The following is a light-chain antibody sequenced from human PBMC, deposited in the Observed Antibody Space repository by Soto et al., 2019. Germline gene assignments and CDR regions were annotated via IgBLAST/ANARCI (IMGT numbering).Light chain of an antibody. CDR3: QHYNSYGT. Sequence: GDRVTITCRTSQGISSALAWYQQKPGKAPKILIYHASSLETGVPSRFSGSGSGTEFTLTISSVQPDDFASYYCQHYNSYGTFGQGTKVDIK. CDR1: QGISSA. J-gene: IGKJ1*01. V-gene: IGKV1-13*02. CDR2: HAS.